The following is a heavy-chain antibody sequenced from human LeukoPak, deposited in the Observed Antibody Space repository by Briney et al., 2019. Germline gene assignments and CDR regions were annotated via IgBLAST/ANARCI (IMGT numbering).Heavy chain of an antibody. Sequence: GGSLRLSCVASGLTLSGYAMSWVRQAPGKGLEWVSAISNSGDSTYYADSVKGRFTISRDNSKNTLYLQLNSLRAEDTAVYYCAKGLVEIRGQGTLVTVSS. CDR3: AKGLVEI. CDR2: ISNSGDST. CDR1: GLTLSGYA. D-gene: IGHD1-26*01. J-gene: IGHJ4*02. V-gene: IGHV3-23*01.